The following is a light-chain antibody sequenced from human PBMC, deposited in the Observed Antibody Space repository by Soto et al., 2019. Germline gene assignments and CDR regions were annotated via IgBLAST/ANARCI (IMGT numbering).Light chain of an antibody. V-gene: IGKV3-20*01. CDR2: GAS. CDR1: QSVSKSY. J-gene: IGKJ5*01. CDR3: QQYGSSPPIT. Sequence: EIVLTQSPGTLSLSPGERATLSCRASQSVSKSYLAWYQQKPGQAPRLLIYGASSRATGIPDRFSGSGSGTDFTLTISRXEPEDFXVYXXQQYGSSPPITFGQGTRLEIK.